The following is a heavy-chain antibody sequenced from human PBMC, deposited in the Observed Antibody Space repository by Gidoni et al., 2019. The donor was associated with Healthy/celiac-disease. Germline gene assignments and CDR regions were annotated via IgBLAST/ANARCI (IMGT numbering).Heavy chain of an antibody. CDR1: GFTFSRYE. Sequence: EVQLVESGGGLVQPGGSLRLSCAASGFTFSRYEMNWVRQGPGKGLAGVSYISSSGSTISYADSVKGRFTISRDTAKNSLYLQMNSLRAEDTAVYYCARDVQTGRWYFDLWGRGTLVTVSS. CDR2: ISSSGSTI. CDR3: ARDVQTGRWYFDL. D-gene: IGHD7-27*01. J-gene: IGHJ2*01. V-gene: IGHV3-48*03.